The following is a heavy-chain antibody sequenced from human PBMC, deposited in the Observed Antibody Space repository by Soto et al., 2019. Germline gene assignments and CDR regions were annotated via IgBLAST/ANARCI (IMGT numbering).Heavy chain of an antibody. J-gene: IGHJ5*02. CDR1: GGSISSGDYY. V-gene: IGHV4-30-4*01. CDR3: ARVLYYGSGTSDL. D-gene: IGHD3-10*01. Sequence: SETLSLTCTVSGGSISSGDYYWSWIRQPPGKGLEWIGYIYYTGSAYYNPSLKSRIIISVDTSKNQFSLQVSSVTAADTAVYYCARVLYYGSGTSDLWGQGTLVTVSS. CDR2: IYYTGSA.